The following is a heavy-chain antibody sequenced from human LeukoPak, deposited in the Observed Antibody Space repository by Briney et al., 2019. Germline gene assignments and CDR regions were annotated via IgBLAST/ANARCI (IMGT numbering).Heavy chain of an antibody. CDR3: ARAVDTAIGWFDP. CDR2: ISSSSSYI. Sequence: GGSLRLSCAASGFTFSSYSMNWVRQAPGKGLEWVSSISSSSSYIYYADSVKGRFTISRDNAKNSLYLQMNSLRAEDTAVYYCARAVDTAIGWFDPWGQGTLVTVSS. CDR1: GFTFSSYS. J-gene: IGHJ5*02. V-gene: IGHV3-21*01. D-gene: IGHD5-18*01.